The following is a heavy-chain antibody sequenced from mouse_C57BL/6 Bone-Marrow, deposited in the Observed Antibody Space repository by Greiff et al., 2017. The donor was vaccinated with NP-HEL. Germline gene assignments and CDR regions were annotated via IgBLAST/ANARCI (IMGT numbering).Heavy chain of an antibody. J-gene: IGHJ1*03. V-gene: IGHV10-3*01. CDR1: GFTFNTYA. CDR3: VRESQGNWDYWYFDV. D-gene: IGHD4-1*01. CDR2: IRSKSSNYAT. Sequence: EVKLMESGGGLVQPKGSLKLSCAASGFTFNTYAMHWVRQAPGKGLEWVARIRSKSSNYATYYADSVKDRVTISRDDSQSMLYLQMNNLKTEDTAMYYCVRESQGNWDYWYFDVWGTGTTVTVSS.